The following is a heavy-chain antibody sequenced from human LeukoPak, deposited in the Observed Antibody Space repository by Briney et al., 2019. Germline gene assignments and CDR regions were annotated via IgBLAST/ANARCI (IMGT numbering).Heavy chain of an antibody. CDR1: GYTFTSYS. CDR2: ISTNSGNT. V-gene: IGHV1-18*01. J-gene: IGHJ4*02. D-gene: IGHD5-12*01. Sequence: ASVTVSCKASGYTFTSYSITWVRQAPGQRLEWMGWISTNSGNTDYAQKLRDRVTMTTDTSTNTAYMELRSLRSDDTAVYYCARDLDRIVPTTADYWGQGTLVTVSS. CDR3: ARDLDRIVPTTADY.